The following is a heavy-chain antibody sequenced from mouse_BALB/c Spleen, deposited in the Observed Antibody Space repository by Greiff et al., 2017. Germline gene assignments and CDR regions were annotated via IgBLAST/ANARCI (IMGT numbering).Heavy chain of an antibody. Sequence: DVQLVESGGGLVKPGGSLKLSCAASGFTFSSYAMSWVRQTPEKRLEWVAAISSGGSYTYYPDSVKGRFTISRDNAKNTLYLQMSSLRSEVTAMYYCARQLDYWGQGTTLTVSS. CDR1: GFTFSSYA. J-gene: IGHJ2*01. CDR3: ARQLDY. V-gene: IGHV5-9-3*01. CDR2: ISSGGSYT.